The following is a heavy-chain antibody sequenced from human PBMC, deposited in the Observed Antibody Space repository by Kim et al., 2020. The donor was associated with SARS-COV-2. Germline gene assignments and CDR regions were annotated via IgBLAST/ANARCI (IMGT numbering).Heavy chain of an antibody. Sequence: SETLSLTCTVSGGSISSGSYYWSWIRQPAGKGLEWIGRIYTSGSTNYNPSLKSRVTISVDTSKNQFSLKLSSVTAADTAVYYCASGLGNFDYWGQGTLVTVSS. J-gene: IGHJ4*02. V-gene: IGHV4-61*02. D-gene: IGHD7-27*01. CDR2: IYTSGST. CDR1: GGSISSGSYY. CDR3: ASGLGNFDY.